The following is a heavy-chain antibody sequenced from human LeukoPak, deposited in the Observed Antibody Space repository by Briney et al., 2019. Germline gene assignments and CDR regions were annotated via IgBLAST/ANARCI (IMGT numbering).Heavy chain of an antibody. D-gene: IGHD1-26*01. CDR1: GTSVSTDNSH. CDR3: VRYLQGVGGKGD. CDR2: TYQGGDS. V-gene: IGHV4-61*01. J-gene: IGHJ4*02. Sequence: SETLSLTCTVSGTSVSTDNSHWSWLRQPPGKGLEWIGHTYQGGDSHYDPSLKSRLSISIDTSKNQFSLRLSSVTAADTAVYCCVRYLQGVGGKGDWGQGSLVTVSS.